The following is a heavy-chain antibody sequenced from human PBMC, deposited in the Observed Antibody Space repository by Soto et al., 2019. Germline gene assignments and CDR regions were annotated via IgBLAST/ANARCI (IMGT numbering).Heavy chain of an antibody. CDR1: GGSISSSSYY. CDR2: IYYSGST. J-gene: IGHJ4*02. Sequence: SETLSLTCTVSGGSISSSSYYWGWIRQPPGKGLEWIGSIYYSGSTYYNPSLKSRVTISVDTSKNQFSLKLSSVTAADTAVYYCARGYGSGSYYFLSIDFPYFDYWGQGTLVTVSS. D-gene: IGHD3-10*01. CDR3: ARGYGSGSYYFLSIDFPYFDY. V-gene: IGHV4-39*01.